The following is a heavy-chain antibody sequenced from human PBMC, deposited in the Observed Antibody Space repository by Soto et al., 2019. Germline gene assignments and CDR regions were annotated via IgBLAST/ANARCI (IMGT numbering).Heavy chain of an antibody. CDR3: ASEVAVGLFDY. CDR1: GFTFSTYT. J-gene: IGHJ4*02. D-gene: IGHD6-19*01. V-gene: IGHV3-23*01. CDR2: ISASGGST. Sequence: EVQILESGGGLIQPGESLRLSCAASGFTFSTYTMSWVRQAPEKGLXXVSSISASGGSTYHADSVKGRFTIFRDNSNNTLFLHMSRLRADDTAVYYCASEVAVGLFDYWGQGTLVTVSS.